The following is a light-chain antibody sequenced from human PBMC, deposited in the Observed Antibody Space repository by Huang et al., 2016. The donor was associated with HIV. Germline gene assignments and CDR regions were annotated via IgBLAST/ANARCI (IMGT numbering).Light chain of an antibody. CDR3: QQYNTYSYT. Sequence: DIQMTQSPSTLSAPVGYRVTITCRASQSISSWLAWDHQKPGKAPKLLIYKASNLENGVPSRFSGSGSGTEFTLTISSLQPDDFATYYCQQYNTYSYTFGQGTKLEIK. V-gene: IGKV1-5*03. CDR2: KAS. J-gene: IGKJ2*01. CDR1: QSISSW.